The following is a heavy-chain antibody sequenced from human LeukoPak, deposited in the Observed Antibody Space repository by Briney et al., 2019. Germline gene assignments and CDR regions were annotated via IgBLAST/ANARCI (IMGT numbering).Heavy chain of an antibody. J-gene: IGHJ4*02. V-gene: IGHV3-74*01. D-gene: IGHD1-1*01. CDR3: AREWKRTGAFDH. Sequence: GGSLRLSCAASGFTFSSYWMHWVRQVPGKGLVWVSRINTDGSSTTYADSVKGRFTISRDNTENTLYLQMSSLRAEDTAVYYCAREWKRTGAFDHWGQGTLVTVS. CDR2: INTDGSST. CDR1: GFTFSSYW.